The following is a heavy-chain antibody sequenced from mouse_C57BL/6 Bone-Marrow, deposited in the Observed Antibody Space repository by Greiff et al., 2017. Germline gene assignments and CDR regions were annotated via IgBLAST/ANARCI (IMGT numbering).Heavy chain of an antibody. D-gene: IGHD2-4*01. CDR3: ASLIYYDHEDAMDY. Sequence: VMLVESGPGLVAPSQSLSITCTVSGFSLTSYAISWVRQPPGKGLEWLGVIWTGGGTNYNSALKSRLSISKDNSKSQVFLKMNSLQTDDTARYYCASLIYYDHEDAMDYWGQGTSVTVSS. CDR1: GFSLTSYA. J-gene: IGHJ4*01. V-gene: IGHV2-9-1*01. CDR2: IWTGGGT.